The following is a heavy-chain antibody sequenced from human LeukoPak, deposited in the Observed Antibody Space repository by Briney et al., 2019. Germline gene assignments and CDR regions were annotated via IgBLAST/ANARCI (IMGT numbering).Heavy chain of an antibody. J-gene: IGHJ4*02. CDR3: ARRSPNYYFDY. CDR2: ISSSGRNI. CDR1: GFTFSNYE. Sequence: PGGSLRLSCAASGFTFSNYEFNWVRQAPGKGLEWVSYISSSGRNIYYADSVKGRFTISRDNAKNSLYLQMNSLRAEDTAVYYCARRSPNYYFDYWGQGTPVTVSS. V-gene: IGHV3-48*03.